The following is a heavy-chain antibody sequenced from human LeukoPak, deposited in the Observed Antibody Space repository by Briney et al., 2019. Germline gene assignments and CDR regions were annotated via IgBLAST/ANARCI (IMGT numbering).Heavy chain of an antibody. Sequence: ASVKVSCKASGDIFSNYPITWFRQAPGQGLEWMGRIIPIFGTVNYAQKFQGRVTIIADKSTSTAYMELSSLRSEDTAVYYCARRRWELRGGYFDYWGQGTLVTVSS. J-gene: IGHJ4*02. CDR3: ARRRWELRGGYFDY. CDR2: IIPIFGTV. V-gene: IGHV1-69*06. CDR1: GDIFSNYP. D-gene: IGHD1-26*01.